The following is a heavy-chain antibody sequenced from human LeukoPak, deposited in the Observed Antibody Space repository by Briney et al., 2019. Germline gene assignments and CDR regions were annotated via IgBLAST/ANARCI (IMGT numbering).Heavy chain of an antibody. CDR1: GGSISSGDYY. Sequence: SETLSLTCTVSGGSISSGDYYWSWIRQPPGKGLEWIGHIYYSGSTYYNPSLKSRVTISVDTSKNQFSLKLSSVTAADTAVYYCARYCSSTSCDAFDIWGQGTMVTVSS. V-gene: IGHV4-30-4*08. CDR2: IYYSGST. D-gene: IGHD2-2*01. CDR3: ARYCSSTSCDAFDI. J-gene: IGHJ3*02.